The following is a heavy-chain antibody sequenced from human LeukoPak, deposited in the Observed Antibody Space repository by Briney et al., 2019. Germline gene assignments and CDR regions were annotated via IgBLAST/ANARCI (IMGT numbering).Heavy chain of an antibody. CDR2: IPYDGSNK. V-gene: IGHV3-30*18. Sequence: PGGSLRLSCAASGFTFSSYGMHWVRQAPGKGLEWVAVIPYDGSNKYYADSVKGRFTISRDNSKNTLYLQMNSLRAEDTAVYYCAKSGKSGAAVDYWGQGTLVTVSS. D-gene: IGHD6-13*01. CDR1: GFTFSSYG. J-gene: IGHJ4*02. CDR3: AKSGKSGAAVDY.